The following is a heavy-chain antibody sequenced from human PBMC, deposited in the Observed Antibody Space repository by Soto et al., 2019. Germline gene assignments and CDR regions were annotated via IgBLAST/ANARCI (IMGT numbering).Heavy chain of an antibody. D-gene: IGHD6-13*01. Sequence: GGSLRLSCAASGFPFSSYWMSWVRKAPGKGLEWVANIKQDGNEKYYVDSVKGRFTISRDNAKNSLYLQMNSLRAEDTAVYYCARVDAAAAFPNWFDPWGQGTLVTVSS. CDR3: ARVDAAAAFPNWFDP. CDR1: GFPFSSYW. J-gene: IGHJ5*02. V-gene: IGHV3-7*01. CDR2: IKQDGNEK.